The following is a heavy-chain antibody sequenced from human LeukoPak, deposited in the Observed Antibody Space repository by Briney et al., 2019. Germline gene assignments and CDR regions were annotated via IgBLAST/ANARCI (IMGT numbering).Heavy chain of an antibody. CDR1: GFTFSSYW. D-gene: IGHD1-26*01. CDR2: INSAVSRT. CDR3: ARVGRELTIDY. V-gene: IGHV3-74*01. Sequence: PGGSLRLSCAASGFTFSSYWVHGVRQAPGKGLVWVSRINSAVSRTSYAGSVKGGFTISRDNAKNTLYLQMNTLRAEDTAVYYCARVGRELTIDYWGQGTLVTVSS. J-gene: IGHJ4*02.